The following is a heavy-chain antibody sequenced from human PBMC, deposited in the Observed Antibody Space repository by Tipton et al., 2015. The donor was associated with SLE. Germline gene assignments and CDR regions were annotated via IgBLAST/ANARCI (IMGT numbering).Heavy chain of an antibody. CDR2: INHSGST. J-gene: IGHJ6*02. D-gene: IGHD2-15*01. CDR1: GFTFSSYS. V-gene: IGHV4-34*01. Sequence: LRLSCADSGFTFSSYSMNWVRQAPGKGLEWIGEINHSGSTKYNPSLKSRVTISVDTSKNQFSLKLSSVTAADTAVYYCASGVGSLDVWGQGTTVTVSS. CDR3: ASGVGSLDV.